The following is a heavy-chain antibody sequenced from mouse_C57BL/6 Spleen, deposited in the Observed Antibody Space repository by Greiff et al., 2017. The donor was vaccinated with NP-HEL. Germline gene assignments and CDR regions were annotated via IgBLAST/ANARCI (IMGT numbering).Heavy chain of an antibody. V-gene: IGHV1-82*01. CDR2: IYPGDGDT. Sequence: VQLQQSGPELMKPGASVKISCKASGYAFSSSWMNWVKQRPGKGLEWIGRIYPGDGDTNYNGKFKGKATLTADKSSSTAYMQLSSLTSEDSAVYFCAREGGNFFDYWGQGTTLTVSS. CDR1: GYAFSSSW. J-gene: IGHJ2*01. CDR3: AREGGNFFDY.